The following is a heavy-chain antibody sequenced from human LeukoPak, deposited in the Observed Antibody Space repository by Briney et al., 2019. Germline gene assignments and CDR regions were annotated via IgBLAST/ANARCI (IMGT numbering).Heavy chain of an antibody. CDR3: ARAHSSSWYLQSYYYMDV. CDR2: INHSGST. D-gene: IGHD6-13*01. J-gene: IGHJ6*03. V-gene: IGHV4-34*01. CDR1: GGSFSGYY. Sequence: SETLSLTCAVYGGSFSGYYWSWIRQPPGKGLEWIGEINHSGSTNYNPSLKSRVTISVDTSKNQFSLKLSSVTAADTAVYYCARAHSSSWYLQSYYYMDVWGKGATVTVSS.